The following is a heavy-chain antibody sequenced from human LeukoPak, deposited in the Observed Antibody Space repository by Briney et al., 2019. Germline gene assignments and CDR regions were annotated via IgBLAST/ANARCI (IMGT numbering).Heavy chain of an antibody. CDR3: ARRASRRDGYNSPLNFDY. CDR1: GYSFTSYW. Sequence: GESLKISCKGSGYSFTSYWIGWVRQMPGKGLEWMGIIYPGDSDTRYSPSFQGQVTISADKSISTAYLQWSSLKASDTAMYYCARRASRRDGYNSPLNFDYWGQEPWSPSPQ. V-gene: IGHV5-51*01. J-gene: IGHJ4*01. D-gene: IGHD5-24*01. CDR2: IYPGDSDT.